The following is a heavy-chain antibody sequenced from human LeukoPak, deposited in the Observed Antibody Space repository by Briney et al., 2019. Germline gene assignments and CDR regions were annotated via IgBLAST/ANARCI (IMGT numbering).Heavy chain of an antibody. CDR3: AKDLKGVVVVPAAPFD. V-gene: IGHV3-9*01. J-gene: IGHJ4*02. Sequence: PGRSLRLSCAASGFTFDDYAMHWVRQAPGKGLEWVSGISWNSGSIGYADSVKGRFTISRDNSKNTLYLQMNSLRAEDTAVYYCAKDLKGVVVVPAAPFDWGQGTLVTVSS. CDR1: GFTFDDYA. CDR2: ISWNSGSI. D-gene: IGHD2-2*01.